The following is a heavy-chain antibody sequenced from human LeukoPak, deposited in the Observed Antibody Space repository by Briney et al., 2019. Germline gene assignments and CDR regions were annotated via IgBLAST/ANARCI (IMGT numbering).Heavy chain of an antibody. J-gene: IGHJ6*04. D-gene: IGHD3-3*01. CDR3: VRESALWSRRGVGRPLDV. CDR1: GFAFSAYG. V-gene: IGHV3-30*02. Sequence: PGGSLRLSCATSGFAFSAYGMHWVRQAPGKGLEWVSFIRYDGSVKYYSDSVKGRFTVSRDNAEKSLYLQINSLRAEDAAVYYCVRESALWSRRGVGRPLDVWGKGTTVTVSS. CDR2: IRYDGSVK.